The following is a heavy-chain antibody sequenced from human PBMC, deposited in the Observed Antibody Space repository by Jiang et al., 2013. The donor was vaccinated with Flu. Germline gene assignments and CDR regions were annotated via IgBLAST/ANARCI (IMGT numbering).Heavy chain of an antibody. Sequence: VQLLESGGGVVQPGRSLRLSCAASGFTFSSYGMHWVRQGSGKGLEWVAVISYDGSNKYYADSVKGRFTISRDNSKNTLYLQMNSLRAEDTAVYYCAKDWGDGYNGYYFDYWGQGTLVTVSS. J-gene: IGHJ4*02. CDR1: GFTFSSYG. D-gene: IGHD5-24*01. V-gene: IGHV3-30*18. CDR2: ISYDGSNK. CDR3: AKDWGDGYNGYYFDY.